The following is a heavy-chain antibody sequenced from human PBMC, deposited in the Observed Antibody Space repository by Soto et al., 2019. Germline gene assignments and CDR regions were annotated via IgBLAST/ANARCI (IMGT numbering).Heavy chain of an antibody. D-gene: IGHD3-3*01. CDR3: ARVIGTLYDFWSGYYTGPYYGMDV. V-gene: IGHV1-2*02. Sequence: VASVKVSCKASGYTFTGYYVHWVRQAPGQGLEWMGWINPNSGGTNYAQKFQGRVTMTRDTSISTAYMELSRLRSDDTAVYYCARVIGTLYDFWSGYYTGPYYGMDVCGQGTTVTVSS. J-gene: IGHJ6*02. CDR2: INPNSGGT. CDR1: GYTFTGYY.